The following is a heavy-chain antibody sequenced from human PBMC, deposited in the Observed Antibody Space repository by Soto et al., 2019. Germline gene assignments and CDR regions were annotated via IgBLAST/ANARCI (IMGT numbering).Heavy chain of an antibody. J-gene: IGHJ3*01. CDR1: GFTLSMSA. V-gene: IGHV3-23*01. CDR2: ISDSGDRT. D-gene: IGHD3-16*02. Sequence: SLRLSCASSGFTLSMSAVNWVRQAPGKGLEWVSYISDSGDRTYYADSVKGRFTISRDRSKNTVSLQMDSLRAEDTAVYYCAKDRGIIVKAGDAFDVWGQGTKVTVSS. CDR3: AKDRGIIVKAGDAFDV.